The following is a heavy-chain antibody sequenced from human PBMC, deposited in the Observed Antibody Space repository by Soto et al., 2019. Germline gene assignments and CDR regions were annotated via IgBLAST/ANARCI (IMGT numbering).Heavy chain of an antibody. CDR3: AKAREYQLLSTFDI. J-gene: IGHJ3*02. D-gene: IGHD2-2*01. CDR1: GFTFDDYA. CDR2: ISWSSGTI. Sequence: GGSLRLSCAASGFTFDDYAMHWVRQAPGKGLEWVSGISWSSGTIGYADSVKGRFTISRDNAKNSLYLQMNSLRAEDTALYYCAKAREYQLLSTFDIWGQGTLVTVSS. V-gene: IGHV3-9*01.